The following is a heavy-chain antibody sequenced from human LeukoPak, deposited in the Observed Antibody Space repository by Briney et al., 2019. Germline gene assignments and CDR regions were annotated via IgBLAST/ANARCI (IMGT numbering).Heavy chain of an antibody. CDR1: GGTFSSYA. CDR3: ARLPNPYSSSWYEDY. Sequence: SVKVSCKASGGTFSSYAISWVRQAPGQGLEWMGRIIPIFGTANYAQKFQGRVTITADKSTSTAYMELSSLRSEDTAVYYCARLPNPYSSSWYEDYWGQGTLVTVSS. V-gene: IGHV1-69*06. CDR2: IIPIFGTA. J-gene: IGHJ4*02. D-gene: IGHD6-13*01.